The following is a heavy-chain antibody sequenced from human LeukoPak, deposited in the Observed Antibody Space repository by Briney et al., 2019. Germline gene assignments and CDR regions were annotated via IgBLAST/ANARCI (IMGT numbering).Heavy chain of an antibody. D-gene: IGHD3-16*01. V-gene: IGHV4-39*07. Sequence: SETLSLTCTVSGGSISSGGYYWTWIRQPPGTGLEWIGEVHPSGSTDYNPSLSSRITLSADTSKNQFSLRLTSVTAVDTAVYFCSRGNDNNKLGSDWGQGTLVTVSS. J-gene: IGHJ4*02. CDR3: SRGNDNNKLGSD. CDR1: GGSISSGGYY. CDR2: VHPSGST.